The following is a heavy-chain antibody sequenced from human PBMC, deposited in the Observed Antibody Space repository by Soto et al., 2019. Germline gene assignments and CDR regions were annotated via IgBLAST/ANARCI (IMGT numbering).Heavy chain of an antibody. CDR3: AKDSIAALY. CDR1: A. Sequence: AMSWVRQAPGKGLEWVSAISGSGGSTYYADSVKGRFTISRDNSENTLYLQMNSLRAEDTAVYYCAKDSIAALYWGQGTLVTVS. V-gene: IGHV3-23*01. J-gene: IGHJ4*02. D-gene: IGHD6-6*01. CDR2: ISGSGGST.